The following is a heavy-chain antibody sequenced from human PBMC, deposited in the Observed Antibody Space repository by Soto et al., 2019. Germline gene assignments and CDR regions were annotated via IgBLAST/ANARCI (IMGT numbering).Heavy chain of an antibody. D-gene: IGHD1-26*01. V-gene: IGHV3-21*01. CDR2: IGTSGSYI. CDR1: GFIFSRYS. Sequence: NPGGSLRLCGAVSGFIFSRYSMNWVRQAPGKGLEWVSSIGTSGSYIYDTDSVKGRFTISRDNTKDSLYLQMNSLRAEDTAIYYCARGSAFIGLDYWGQGTPVTVSS. CDR3: ARGSAFIGLDY. J-gene: IGHJ4*02.